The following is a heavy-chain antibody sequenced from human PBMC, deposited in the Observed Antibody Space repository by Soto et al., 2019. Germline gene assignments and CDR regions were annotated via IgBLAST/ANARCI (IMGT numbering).Heavy chain of an antibody. CDR1: GFTFSSYA. CDR3: AKPPIVVVVASTSDYCDY. J-gene: IGHJ4*02. Sequence: EVQLLESGGGLVQPGGSLRLSCAASGFTFSSYAMSWVRQAPGKGLEWVSAISGSGGSTYYADSVKGRFTISRDNSKNTLYLQMNSLRAEDTAVYYCAKPPIVVVVASTSDYCDYWGQGTLVTVSS. V-gene: IGHV3-23*01. CDR2: ISGSGGST. D-gene: IGHD2-15*01.